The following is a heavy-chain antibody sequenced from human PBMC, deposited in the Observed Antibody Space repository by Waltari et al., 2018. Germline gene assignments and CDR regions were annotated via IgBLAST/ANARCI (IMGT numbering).Heavy chain of an antibody. Sequence: QVQLVQSGAEVKKPGASVKVSCKASGYTFTGYYMHWVRQAPGQGLEWMGWINPNSGGTNYAQKCQGRVTMTRDTSISTAYMELSRLRSDDTAVYYCARDRPLLYYDFWSGYSYWGQGTLVTVSS. D-gene: IGHD3-3*01. CDR1: GYTFTGYY. CDR3: ARDRPLLYYDFWSGYSY. V-gene: IGHV1-2*02. CDR2: INPNSGGT. J-gene: IGHJ4*02.